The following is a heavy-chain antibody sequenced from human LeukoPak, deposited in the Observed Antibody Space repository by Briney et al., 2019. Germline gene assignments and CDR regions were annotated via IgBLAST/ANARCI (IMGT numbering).Heavy chain of an antibody. CDR2: IRSKAYGATT. CDR1: GLTFKNFA. D-gene: IGHD3-22*01. Sequence: GGSLRLSCAASGLTFKNFAMSWVRQAPGKGLEWVGFIRSKAYGATTEYAASVKGRFTISRDDSKSIAYLQMNSLKTEDTAVYYCTRDPYYYDSSGHEWPDPWGQGTLVTVSS. CDR3: TRDPYYYDSSGHEWPDP. V-gene: IGHV3-49*04. J-gene: IGHJ5*02.